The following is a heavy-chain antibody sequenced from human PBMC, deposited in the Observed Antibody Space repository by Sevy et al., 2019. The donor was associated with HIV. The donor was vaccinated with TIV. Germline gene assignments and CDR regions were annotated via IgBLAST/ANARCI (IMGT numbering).Heavy chain of an antibody. D-gene: IGHD2-15*01. CDR2: INSDGSST. V-gene: IGHV3-74*01. Sequence: GGSLRLSCAASGFTFSSYWMHWVRQAPGKGLVWVSRINSDGSSTSYADSVKGRFTISRDNAKNTLYPEMNSLRAEDMAVYYCARDGYCSGGSCYSVVGYYGMDVWGQGTTVTVSS. CDR3: ARDGYCSGGSCYSVVGYYGMDV. J-gene: IGHJ6*02. CDR1: GFTFSSYW.